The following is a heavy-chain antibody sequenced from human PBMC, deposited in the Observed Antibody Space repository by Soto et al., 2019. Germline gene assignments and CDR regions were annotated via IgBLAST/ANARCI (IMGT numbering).Heavy chain of an antibody. CDR1: GYTFTSYG. V-gene: IGHV1-18*01. J-gene: IGHJ1*01. D-gene: IGHD3-9*01. CDR2: ISAYNGNT. CDR3: ARDRGTYYDILTGYYPARYFQH. Sequence: ASVKVSCKASGYTFTSYGISWVRQAPGQGLEWMGWISAYNGNTNYAQKLQGRVTMTTDTSTSTAYMELRSLRSDDTAVYYCARDRGTYYDILTGYYPARYFQHWGQGTLVTVS.